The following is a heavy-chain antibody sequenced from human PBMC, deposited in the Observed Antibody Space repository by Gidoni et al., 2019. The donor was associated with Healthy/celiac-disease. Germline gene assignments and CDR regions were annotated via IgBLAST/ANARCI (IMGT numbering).Heavy chain of an antibody. V-gene: IGHV3-11*06. CDR3: ARDYPGVQH. Sequence: QVQLVESGGGLVKPGGSLSLSCAASGFTFSDYYMSWIRQATGKGLEWVSDIMSSSSYTNYADSVKGRFTISRDNAKNSLYLQMNSLRAEDTAVYYCARDYPGVQHWGQGTLVTVSS. J-gene: IGHJ1*01. CDR2: IMSSSSYT. CDR1: GFTFSDYY. D-gene: IGHD3-10*01.